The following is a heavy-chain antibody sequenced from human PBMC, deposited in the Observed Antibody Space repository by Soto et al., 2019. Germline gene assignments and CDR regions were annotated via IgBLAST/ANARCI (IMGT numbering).Heavy chain of an antibody. V-gene: IGHV4-59*01. CDR1: GGSINNYY. Sequence: SETLSLTCTVSGGSINNYYWSWIRQPPGKGLEWVGDVYYSGNTNFNPSLQSRVTMSVDTSKNQFSLTLTSVTAADTAVYYCARISKLRSGHNPFDYWGQGTLVTSPQ. CDR3: ARISKLRSGHNPFDY. CDR2: VYYSGNT. J-gene: IGHJ4*02. D-gene: IGHD5-12*01.